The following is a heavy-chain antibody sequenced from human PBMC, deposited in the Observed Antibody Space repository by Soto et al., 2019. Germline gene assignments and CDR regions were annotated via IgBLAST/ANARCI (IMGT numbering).Heavy chain of an antibody. D-gene: IGHD3-9*01. CDR1: GYTFTSYD. J-gene: IGHJ4*02. CDR2: MNPNSGNT. V-gene: IGHV1-8*01. Sequence: QVQLVQSGAEVKKPGASVKVSCKASGYTFTSYDINWVRQATGQGLEWMGWMNPNSGNTGYAQKFQGRVTMTRNTSISTAYMELSSLRSEDTAVYYCARGDDILPGYPSDFDYWGQGTLVTVSS. CDR3: ARGDDILPGYPSDFDY.